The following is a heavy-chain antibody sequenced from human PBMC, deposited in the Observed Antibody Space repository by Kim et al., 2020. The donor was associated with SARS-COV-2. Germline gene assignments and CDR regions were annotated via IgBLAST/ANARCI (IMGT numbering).Heavy chain of an antibody. J-gene: IGHJ6*02. D-gene: IGHD3-22*01. CDR2: ISAYNGNT. Sequence: ASVKVSCKASGYTFTSYGISWVRQAPGQGLEWMGWISAYNGNTNYAQKLQGRVTMTTDTSTSTAYMELRSLRSDDTAVYYCARDLYYYDSSGYYQSYSYYYYSMDVWGQGTTVTVSS. CDR3: ARDLYYYDSSGYYQSYSYYYYSMDV. CDR1: GYTFTSYG. V-gene: IGHV1-18*01.